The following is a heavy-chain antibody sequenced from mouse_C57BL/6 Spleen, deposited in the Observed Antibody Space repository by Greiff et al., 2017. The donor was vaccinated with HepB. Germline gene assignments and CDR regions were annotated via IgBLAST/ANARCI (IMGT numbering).Heavy chain of an antibody. Sequence: EVQLQQSGPELVKPGASVKIPCKASGYTFTDYNMDWVKQSHGKSLEWIGDINPNNGGTIYNQKFKGKATLTVDKSSSTAYMELRSLTSEDTAVYYCARGSVTTNAMDYWGQGTSVTVSS. D-gene: IGHD2-2*01. CDR2: INPNNGGT. CDR1: GYTFTDYN. V-gene: IGHV1-18*01. J-gene: IGHJ4*01. CDR3: ARGSVTTNAMDY.